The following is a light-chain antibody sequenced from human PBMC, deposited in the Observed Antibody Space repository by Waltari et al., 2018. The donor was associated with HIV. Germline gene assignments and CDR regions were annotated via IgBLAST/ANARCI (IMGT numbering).Light chain of an antibody. V-gene: IGLV1-47*01. Sequence: QSVLTQPPSTSAPPGQRVTILCSAASYHIGRHFVSWYQQVPGATPKLLIYQSDRRPSGVPDRFSCSESGTSASLAINGLRSEDEAVYYCAAWDNYLNAWVFGGGTKVTVL. J-gene: IGLJ3*02. CDR2: QSD. CDR1: SYHIGRHF. CDR3: AAWDNYLNAWV.